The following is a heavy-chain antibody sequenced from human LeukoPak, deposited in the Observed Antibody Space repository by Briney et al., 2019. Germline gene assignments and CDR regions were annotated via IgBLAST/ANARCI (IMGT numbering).Heavy chain of an antibody. J-gene: IGHJ4*02. CDR1: GGSISSGRYY. Sequence: SQTLSLTCIVSGGSISSGRYYWIWIRQPPGKGREWIGRLYNRESPHYTPSHKSRVTISVDTSKNQFYLKLSSATAADTAVYYCASSDFWSGYYTRFDYWGQGTLVTVSS. V-gene: IGHV4-61*02. CDR3: ASSDFWSGYYTRFDY. CDR2: LYNRESP. D-gene: IGHD3-3*01.